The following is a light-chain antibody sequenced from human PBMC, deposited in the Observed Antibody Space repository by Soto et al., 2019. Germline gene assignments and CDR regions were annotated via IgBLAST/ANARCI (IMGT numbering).Light chain of an antibody. CDR1: QSIFSNY. J-gene: IGKJ1*01. V-gene: IGKV3-20*01. CDR3: QQYGTSPRT. CDR2: GAS. Sequence: EVMMTQSPGTLSLSPGERATLSCRASQSIFSNYLAWYQQKSVQAPRLLIYGASNRATGIPDRFSGSVSGTDFTLTISRLEPEDCAVYYCQQYGTSPRTFGQGTKVEFK.